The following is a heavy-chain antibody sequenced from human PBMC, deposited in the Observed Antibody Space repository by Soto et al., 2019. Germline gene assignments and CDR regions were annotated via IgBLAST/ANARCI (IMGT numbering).Heavy chain of an antibody. J-gene: IGHJ6*02. V-gene: IGHV1-69*01. CDR3: ARAPLWFGELSTYYYYYGMDV. Sequence: QVQLVQSGAEVKKPGSSVKVSCKASGGTYSSYAISWVRQAPGQGLEWMGGIIPIFGTANYAQKFQGRVTITADESTSTAYMELSSLRSEDTAVYYCARAPLWFGELSTYYYYYGMDVWGQGTTVTVSS. CDR1: GGTYSSYA. D-gene: IGHD3-10*01. CDR2: IIPIFGTA.